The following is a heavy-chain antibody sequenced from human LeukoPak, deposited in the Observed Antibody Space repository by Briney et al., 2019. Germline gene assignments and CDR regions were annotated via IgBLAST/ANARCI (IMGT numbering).Heavy chain of an antibody. D-gene: IGHD7-27*01. CDR3: ARSLGSYYYYYYMDV. Sequence: GGSLRLSCAASGFTFSSYSMSWVRQAPGKGLEWVSYISSSSSTIYYADSVKGRFTISRDNAKNSLYLQMNSLRAEDTAVYYCARSLGSYYYYYYMDVWGKGTTVTVSS. J-gene: IGHJ6*03. V-gene: IGHV3-48*01. CDR2: ISSSSSTI. CDR1: GFTFSSYS.